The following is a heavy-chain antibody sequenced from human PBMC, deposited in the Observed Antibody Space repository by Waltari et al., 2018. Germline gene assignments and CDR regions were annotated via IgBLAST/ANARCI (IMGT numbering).Heavy chain of an antibody. CDR1: GGSISSHY. CDR2: IYYSGST. Sequence: QVQPQESGPGLVKPSETLSLTCTVSGGSISSHYWSWIRQPPGKGLEWIGYIYYSGSTNYNPSLKSRVTISVDTSKNQFSLKLSSVTAADTAVYYCARDGGEYYFDYWGQGTLVTVSS. V-gene: IGHV4-59*11. CDR3: ARDGGEYYFDY. D-gene: IGHD3-10*01. J-gene: IGHJ4*02.